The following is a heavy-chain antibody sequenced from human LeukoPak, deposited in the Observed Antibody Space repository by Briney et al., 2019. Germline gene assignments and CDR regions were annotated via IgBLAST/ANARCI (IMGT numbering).Heavy chain of an antibody. CDR3: ARGSSSSGPYCFDY. J-gene: IGHJ4*02. V-gene: IGHV3-21*01. CDR1: GFTFSSYS. Sequence: GGSLRLSCAASGFTFSSYSMNWVRQAPGKGLEWVSSISSSSSYIYYADPVKGRFTISRDNAKNSLYLQMNSLRAEDTAVYFCARGSSSSGPYCFDYWSQGTLVTVSS. CDR2: ISSSSSYI. D-gene: IGHD6-6*01.